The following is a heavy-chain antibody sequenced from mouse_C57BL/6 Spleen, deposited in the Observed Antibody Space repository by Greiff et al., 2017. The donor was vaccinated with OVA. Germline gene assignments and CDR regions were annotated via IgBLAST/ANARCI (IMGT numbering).Heavy chain of an antibody. Sequence: QVTLKVSGPGILQSSQTLSLSCSFSGFSLTTSGMGVSWIRQPSGQGLVWLAHIYWDDDKRYNPSLRKGLTTAKDTSNNQVFHMITSVDTADTATYYCARFYYDYDGFDYWGQGTTLTVSS. J-gene: IGHJ2*01. CDR1: GFSLTTSGMG. CDR3: ARFYYDYDGFDY. V-gene: IGHV8-12*01. D-gene: IGHD2-4*01. CDR2: IYWDDDK.